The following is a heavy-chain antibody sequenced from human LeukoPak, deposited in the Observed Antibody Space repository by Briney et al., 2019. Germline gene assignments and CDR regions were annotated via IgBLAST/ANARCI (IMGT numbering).Heavy chain of an antibody. CDR1: DDSISSTNW. CDR2: ISQSGRP. V-gene: IGHV4-4*02. Sequence: SGTLSLTCAVSDDSISSTNWWSWVRQPPGKGLEWIGEISQSGRPNYNPSLKSRLTIFVDKSKNQFSLKLSSVTAADTAVYYCARVGGIAVWFDPWGQGTLVTVSS. D-gene: IGHD6-19*01. CDR3: ARVGGIAVWFDP. J-gene: IGHJ5*02.